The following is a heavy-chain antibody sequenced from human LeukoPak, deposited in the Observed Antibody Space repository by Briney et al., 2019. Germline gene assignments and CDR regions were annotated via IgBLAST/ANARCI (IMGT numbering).Heavy chain of an antibody. D-gene: IGHD3-22*01. Sequence: GGPLNPSCQAPEITFTNYGMSWFRQPQGKGLEWFQGISDIGGRPNYADSVKGRFTISRDNPKNTLYLQMNSLRAEDTAVYFCAKRGVVIRVILVGFHKEAYYFDSWGQGALVTVSS. CDR3: AKRGVVIRVILVGFHKEAYYFDS. CDR2: ISDIGGRP. J-gene: IGHJ4*02. CDR1: EITFTNYG. V-gene: IGHV3-23*01.